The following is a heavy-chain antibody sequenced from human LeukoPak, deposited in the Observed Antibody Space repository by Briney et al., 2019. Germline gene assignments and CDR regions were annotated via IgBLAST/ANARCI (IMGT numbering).Heavy chain of an antibody. CDR1: GYSISSGYY. CDR3: ARHSSSWELLVDYFDY. CDR2: IYHSGST. Sequence: SETLSLTCAVSGYSISSGYYWGWIRQPPGKGLEWIGSIYHSGSTYYNPSLKSRVTISVDTSKNQFSLKLSSVTAADTALYYCARHSSSWELLVDYFDYWGQGTLVTVSS. V-gene: IGHV4-38-2*01. D-gene: IGHD1-26*01. J-gene: IGHJ4*02.